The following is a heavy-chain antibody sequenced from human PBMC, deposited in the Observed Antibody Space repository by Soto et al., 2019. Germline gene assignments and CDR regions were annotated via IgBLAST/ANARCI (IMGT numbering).Heavy chain of an antibody. V-gene: IGHV4-30-4*01. CDR3: ATSRGYSYGYRVYYFDY. CDR2: IYYSGST. Sequence: SETLSLTCTVSGGSISSGDYYWSWIRQPPGKGLEWIGYIYYSGSTYSNPSLKSRVTISVDTSKNQFSLKLSSVTAADTAVYYCATSRGYSYGYRVYYFDYWGQGTLVTVSS. J-gene: IGHJ4*02. D-gene: IGHD5-18*01. CDR1: GGSISSGDYY.